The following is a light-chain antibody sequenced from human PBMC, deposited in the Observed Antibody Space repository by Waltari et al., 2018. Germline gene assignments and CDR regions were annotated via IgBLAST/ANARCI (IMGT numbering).Light chain of an antibody. Sequence: VVLTQSPATLSLSAGEGATLPCRASQNINTFLAWYQQKPGQAPRLLLYDASNRATGVPGRFSGGGSGTDFTLTISSLEPEDFAVYYCQQRAVWPPNFGGGTKVESK. CDR2: DAS. CDR1: QNINTF. CDR3: QQRAVWPPN. J-gene: IGKJ4*01. V-gene: IGKV3-11*01.